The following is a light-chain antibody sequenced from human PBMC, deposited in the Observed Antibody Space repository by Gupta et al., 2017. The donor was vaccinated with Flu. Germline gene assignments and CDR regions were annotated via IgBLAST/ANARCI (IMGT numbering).Light chain of an antibody. Sequence: DIQMTQSPSSLSASVGDRVTITCRASENINNYLNWYQHQPGKAPKLLIYAVYILQSGVPSRFSGSVSGTDFILTISRLQPEDFATYYCQQTDNTPWTFGQGTKVEI. J-gene: IGKJ1*01. V-gene: IGKV1-39*01. CDR3: QQTDNTPWT. CDR1: ENINNY. CDR2: AVY.